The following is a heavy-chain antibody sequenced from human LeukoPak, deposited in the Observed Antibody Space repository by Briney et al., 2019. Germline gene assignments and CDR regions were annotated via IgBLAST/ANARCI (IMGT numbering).Heavy chain of an antibody. V-gene: IGHV3-30*04. CDR3: ARDRGDGDAPDAFDI. CDR2: ISYDGSNK. Sequence: GGSLRLSCAASGFTFSSYAMHWVRQAPGKGLEWVAVISYDGSNKYYADSVKGRFTISRDNSKNTPYLQMNSLRAEDTAVYYCARDRGDGDAPDAFDIWGQGTMVTVSS. D-gene: IGHD4-17*01. J-gene: IGHJ3*02. CDR1: GFTFSSYA.